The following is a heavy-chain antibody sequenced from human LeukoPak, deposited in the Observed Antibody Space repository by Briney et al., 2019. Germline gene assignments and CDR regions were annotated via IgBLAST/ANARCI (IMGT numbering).Heavy chain of an antibody. CDR2: INNDGRST. Sequence: SGGSLRLSCVASGFTFTNYGMMWVRQAPGKGLVWVSYINNDGRSTTYADSVKGRFTISRDNAKNTLYLQMNSLRAEDTAMYYCARNYNGMSYWGQGTLVTVSS. V-gene: IGHV3-74*01. D-gene: IGHD1-26*01. CDR3: ARNYNGMSY. J-gene: IGHJ4*02. CDR1: GFTFTNYG.